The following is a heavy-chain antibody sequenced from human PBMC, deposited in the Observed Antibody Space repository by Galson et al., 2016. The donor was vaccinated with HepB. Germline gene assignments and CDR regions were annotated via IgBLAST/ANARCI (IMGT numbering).Heavy chain of an antibody. V-gene: IGHV3-72*01. CDR3: TRGYCSSSSGYPDYYGMDV. CDR2: SRDKPNSYTT. J-gene: IGHJ6*02. CDR1: GFSFSDHY. D-gene: IGHD2-2*01. Sequence: SLRLSCAASGFSFSDHYVDWVRQAPGKGLEWVGRSRDKPNSYTTEYAASVKGRFSISRDDSKNSVHLDMNSLTTEDTAVYYCTRGYCSSSSGYPDYYGMDVWGQGTTVTVSS.